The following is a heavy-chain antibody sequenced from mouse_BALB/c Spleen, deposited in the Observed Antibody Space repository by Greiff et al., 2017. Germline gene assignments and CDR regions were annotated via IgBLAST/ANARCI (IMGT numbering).Heavy chain of an antibody. Sequence: EVMLVESGGGLVKPGGSLKLSCAASGFTFSSYAMSWVRQSPEKRLEWVAEISSGGSYTYYPDTVTGRFTISRDNAKNTLYLEMSSLRSEDTAMYYCARKAVVKYFDYWGQGTTLTVSS. J-gene: IGHJ2*01. CDR1: GFTFSSYA. V-gene: IGHV5-9-4*01. CDR2: ISSGGSYT. D-gene: IGHD1-1*01. CDR3: ARKAVVKYFDY.